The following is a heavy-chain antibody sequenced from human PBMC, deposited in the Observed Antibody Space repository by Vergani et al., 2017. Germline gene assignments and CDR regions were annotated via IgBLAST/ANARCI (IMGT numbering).Heavy chain of an antibody. D-gene: IGHD3-16*01. J-gene: IGHJ4*02. CDR3: AKHFRGWGIDY. CDR2: IQFDGSNQ. Sequence: QVQLVESGAGVVQRGGSLRLSCATSGFTLSNYDMQWIRQGPVKGLEFVAFIQFDGSNQYYADSVKGRFTLSRDFSKNTLYLQMNSLRTDDTATYYCAKHFRGWGIDYWGQGTQVIVSS. CDR1: GFTLSNYD. V-gene: IGHV3-30*02.